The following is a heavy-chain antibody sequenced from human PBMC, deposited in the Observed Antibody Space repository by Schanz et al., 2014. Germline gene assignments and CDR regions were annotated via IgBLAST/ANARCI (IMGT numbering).Heavy chain of an antibody. Sequence: VQLVESGGGLVQPGRSLRLSCAASGFTFSNFAMSWVRQAPGQGLEKVAVTSTDGTKTYYAASVRSRFTIFRDNSKNTVYQQRNSLRSEDTAVYYCTRDRGALINHNEALDLWGQGTMVSVS. V-gene: IGHV3-30*04. CDR1: GFTFSNFA. CDR3: TRDRGALINHNEALDL. J-gene: IGHJ3*01. D-gene: IGHD3-16*01. CDR2: TSTDGTKT.